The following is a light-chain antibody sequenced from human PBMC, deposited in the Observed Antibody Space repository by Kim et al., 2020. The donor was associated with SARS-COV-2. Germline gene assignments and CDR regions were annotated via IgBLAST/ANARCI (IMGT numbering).Light chain of an antibody. CDR3: LLYYGGARINWV. J-gene: IGLJ3*02. V-gene: IGLV7-43*01. CDR2: TTD. CDR1: TGAVTSDNH. Sequence: QAVVTQEPSLTVSPGGTVTLTCASSTGAVTSDNHPNWFQQKPGQAPRALIYTTDYKHSWTPARFSGSLLGGKAALTLSGVQPEDEAEYYCLLYYGGARINWVFGGGTQLTVL.